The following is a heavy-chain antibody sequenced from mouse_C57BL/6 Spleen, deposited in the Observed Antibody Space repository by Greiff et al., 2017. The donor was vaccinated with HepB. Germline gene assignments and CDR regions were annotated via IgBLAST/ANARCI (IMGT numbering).Heavy chain of an antibody. CDR2: ISDGGSYT. CDR1: GFTFSSYA. CDR3: ARIYYYGSSPSYYYAMDY. J-gene: IGHJ4*01. V-gene: IGHV5-4*03. Sequence: EVMLVESGGGLVKPGGSLKLSCAASGFTFSSYAMSWVRQTPEKRLEWVATISDGGSYTYYPDNVKGRFTISRDNAKNNLYLQMSHLKSEDTAMYYCARIYYYGSSPSYYYAMDYWGQGTSVTVSS. D-gene: IGHD1-1*01.